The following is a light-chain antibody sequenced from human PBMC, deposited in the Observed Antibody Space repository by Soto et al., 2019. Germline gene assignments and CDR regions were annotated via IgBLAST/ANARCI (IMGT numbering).Light chain of an antibody. J-gene: IGKJ1*01. CDR2: KAS. CDR3: QQYNSYSPT. CDR1: QSISSW. Sequence: DIHMTQNPSTLSASVGDRVTITFRASQSISSWLAWYQQKPGKALKLLIYKASSLESGVPSRFSGSGSGTEFTLTISSLQPDDFATYYCQQYNSYSPTFGQGTKVDIK. V-gene: IGKV1-5*03.